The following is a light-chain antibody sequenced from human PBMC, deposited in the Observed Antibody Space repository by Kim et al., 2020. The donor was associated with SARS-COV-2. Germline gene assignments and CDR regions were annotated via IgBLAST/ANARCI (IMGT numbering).Light chain of an antibody. CDR2: DNN. Sequence: GQKVPISCSGISSNIGNNYVSWYQELPGTAPKLLIYDNNKRPSGIPDRFSGSKSGTSATLGITGLQTGDEADYYCGTWDSSLSAGVFGGGTQLTVL. CDR1: SSNIGNNY. V-gene: IGLV1-51*01. J-gene: IGLJ2*01. CDR3: GTWDSSLSAGV.